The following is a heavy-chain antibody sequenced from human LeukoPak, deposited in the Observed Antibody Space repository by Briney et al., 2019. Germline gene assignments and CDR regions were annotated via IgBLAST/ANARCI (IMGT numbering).Heavy chain of an antibody. D-gene: IGHD6-25*01. CDR3: ARGSGNPYFDY. Sequence: SETLSLTCTVSGGSISSFYWSWIRQPPGKGLEWIGYIYYSGSTNYNPSLKSRVTISVDTSKSQFSLKLSSVTAADTAVYYCARGSGNPYFDYWGQGTLVTVSS. CDR1: GGSISSFY. V-gene: IGHV4-59*01. CDR2: IYYSGST. J-gene: IGHJ4*02.